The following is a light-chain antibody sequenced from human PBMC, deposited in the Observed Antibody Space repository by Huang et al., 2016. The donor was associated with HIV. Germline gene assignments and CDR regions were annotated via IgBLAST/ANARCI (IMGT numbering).Light chain of an antibody. Sequence: DIVMTQSPDSLAVSLGERATINCSSSQSVLSSSNDKNYLTWYQQKPGQPPKLLIYWASTRESGVPERFSGSGSGTHCTLTIASLQAEDVAVYYCQQYYSVPRTFGRGTKVEIK. CDR2: WAS. J-gene: IGKJ1*01. CDR3: QQYYSVPRT. V-gene: IGKV4-1*01. CDR1: QSVLSSSNDKNY.